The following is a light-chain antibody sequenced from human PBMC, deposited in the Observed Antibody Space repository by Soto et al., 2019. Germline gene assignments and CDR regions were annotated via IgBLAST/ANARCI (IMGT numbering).Light chain of an antibody. CDR1: QDISNY. CDR2: DAS. J-gene: IGKJ5*01. Sequence: DIQMTQSPSSLSVSVGDRVTITCQASQDISNYLNWYQQKQGKAPKLLIYDASNLETGVPSRFSGSGSGTDFTFTISSLQPEDIATYYCQQYDNLLITFGQGTRLEIK. V-gene: IGKV1-33*01. CDR3: QQYDNLLIT.